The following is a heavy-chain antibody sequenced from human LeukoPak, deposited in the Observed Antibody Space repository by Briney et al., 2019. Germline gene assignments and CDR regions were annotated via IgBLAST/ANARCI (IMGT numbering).Heavy chain of an antibody. CDR3: ARGGAKYYYDSSGYYYAED. J-gene: IGHJ4*02. CDR2: INHSGST. CDR1: GGSFSGYY. V-gene: IGHV4-34*01. Sequence: SETLSLTCAVYGGSFSGYYWSWIRQPPGKGLEGIGEINHSGSTNYNPSLKSRVAISVDTSKYQFSLKLSSVTAADTAVYYCARGGAKYYYDSSGYYYAEDWGQGTLVTVSS. D-gene: IGHD3-22*01.